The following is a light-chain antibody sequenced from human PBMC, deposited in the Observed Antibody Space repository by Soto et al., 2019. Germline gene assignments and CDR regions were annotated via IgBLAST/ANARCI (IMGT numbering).Light chain of an antibody. CDR1: QSVSSSY. V-gene: IGKV3-20*01. J-gene: IGKJ4*01. CDR3: QQYGSSPLT. Sequence: EIVLPQSPGTLSLSPGDRATLSCRASQSVSSSYLAWYQQKPGQAPRLLIYGASTRATGIPDRFSGRGSGTELTFTISILKSEDFAVYFCQQYGSSPLTFGGGTKVEIK. CDR2: GAS.